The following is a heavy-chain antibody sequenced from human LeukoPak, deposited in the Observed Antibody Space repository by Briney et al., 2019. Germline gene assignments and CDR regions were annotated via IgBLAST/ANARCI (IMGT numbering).Heavy chain of an antibody. Sequence: PSETLSLTCTVSGGSISSYYWSWIRQPAGKGLEWIGRIYTGGSTNYNPSLKSRVTMSVDTSKNQFSLKLSSVTAADTAVYYCARALGYCSSTSCYFSFDPWGQGTLVTVSS. J-gene: IGHJ5*02. CDR2: IYTGGST. CDR3: ARALGYCSSTSCYFSFDP. D-gene: IGHD2-2*01. V-gene: IGHV4-4*07. CDR1: GGSISSYY.